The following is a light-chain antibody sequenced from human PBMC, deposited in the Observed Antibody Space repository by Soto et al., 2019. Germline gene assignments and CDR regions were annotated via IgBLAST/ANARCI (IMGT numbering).Light chain of an antibody. CDR2: GAS. Sequence: EVVLTQSTSTLSLAPGERSTLSFMASQSVSSSYLAWYQQKPGQAPRLLIYGASSGATGIPDRFSGSGSGTDFTLTISRLEPEDFAVYYCQQYGSSPKTFGQGTKVDI. J-gene: IGKJ1*01. CDR1: QSVSSSY. CDR3: QQYGSSPKT. V-gene: IGKV3-20*01.